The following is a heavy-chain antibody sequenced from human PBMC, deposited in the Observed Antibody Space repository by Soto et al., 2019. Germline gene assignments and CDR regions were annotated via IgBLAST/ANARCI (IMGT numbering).Heavy chain of an antibody. J-gene: IGHJ4*02. CDR3: ARESYYGSGATVVGY. Sequence: SETLSLTCTVSGGSMSNFYWIWIRQPPGKGLEWIGYIYYSGTTSYNPSLNSRVTISVDTSKNQFSLKLNSVTAADTAVYYCARESYYGSGATVVGYWGLGTLVTVSS. CDR2: IYYSGTT. V-gene: IGHV4-59*01. CDR1: GGSMSNFY. D-gene: IGHD3-10*01.